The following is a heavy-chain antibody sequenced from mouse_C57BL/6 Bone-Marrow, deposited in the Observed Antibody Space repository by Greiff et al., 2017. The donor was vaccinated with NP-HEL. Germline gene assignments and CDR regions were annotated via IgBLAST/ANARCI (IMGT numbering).Heavy chain of an antibody. J-gene: IGHJ2*01. Sequence: EVQLQQSGPELVKPGASVKISCKASGYSFTGYYMNWVKQSPEKSLEWIGELNPSTGGTTYNQKFKAKATLTVDKSSSTAYMQLKSLTSEDSAVYYCARRYYYGNFDYWGKGTTLTVSS. CDR1: GYSFTGYY. CDR2: LNPSTGGT. CDR3: ARRYYYGNFDY. V-gene: IGHV1-42*01. D-gene: IGHD2-1*01.